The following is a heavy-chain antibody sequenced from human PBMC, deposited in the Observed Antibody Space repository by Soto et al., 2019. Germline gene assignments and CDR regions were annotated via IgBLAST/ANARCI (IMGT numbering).Heavy chain of an antibody. CDR2: IYHSGST. J-gene: IGHJ6*02. Sequence: QVQLQESGPGLVKPSGTLSLTCAVSGGSISSSNWWSWVRQPPGKGLEWIGEIYHSGSTNYNPSLMSRVTISVDKSKNQFSLKLSSVTAADTAVYYCARAPVSGEQLVRDYYYGMDVWGQGTTVTVSS. V-gene: IGHV4-4*02. CDR3: ARAPVSGEQLVRDYYYGMDV. CDR1: GGSISSSNW. D-gene: IGHD6-6*01.